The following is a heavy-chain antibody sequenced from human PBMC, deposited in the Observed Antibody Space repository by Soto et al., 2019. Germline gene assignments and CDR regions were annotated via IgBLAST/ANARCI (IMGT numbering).Heavy chain of an antibody. Sequence: PGGSLRLSCAASGFTFSDSAMHWVRQASGKGLEWVGRIRSKPKNYATAYAASVKGRFTISRDDSKNTAYLQMNSLKTEDTAVYYCSRDDADWLFNWGQGALVTVS. V-gene: IGHV3-73*01. CDR2: IRSKPKNYAT. CDR3: SRDDADWLFN. J-gene: IGHJ4*02. CDR1: GFTFSDSA. D-gene: IGHD4-17*01.